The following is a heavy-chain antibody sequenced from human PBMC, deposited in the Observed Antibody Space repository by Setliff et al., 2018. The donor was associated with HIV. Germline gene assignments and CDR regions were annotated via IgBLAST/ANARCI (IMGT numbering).Heavy chain of an antibody. CDR1: RGSISSTSYY. V-gene: IGHV4-39*07. CDR2: IYNGGNT. Sequence: SETLSLTCTVSRGSISSTSYYWGWIRQPPGKGLEWIGSIYNGGNTYFSPSLKSRVTISLDTSKNQISLKVTSVTAADTAVYYCARVIAVAGTHSVDYWGQGTLVTVSS. J-gene: IGHJ4*02. CDR3: ARVIAVAGTHSVDY. D-gene: IGHD6-19*01.